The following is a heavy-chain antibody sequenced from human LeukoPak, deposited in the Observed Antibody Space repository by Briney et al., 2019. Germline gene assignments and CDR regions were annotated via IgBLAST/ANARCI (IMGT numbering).Heavy chain of an antibody. D-gene: IGHD1-26*01. CDR1: GYIFPSYG. Sequence: ASVKLSCKGSGYIFPSYGLAWVRQSPGQGLEWMGWISPYNGETKYAQNFQDRLTLTTDTSTSTAYMDLRSLRSDDTAVYYCVRDNLPVGSPENYFDSWGQGTLVTVSS. V-gene: IGHV1-18*01. CDR2: ISPYNGET. J-gene: IGHJ4*02. CDR3: VRDNLPVGSPENYFDS.